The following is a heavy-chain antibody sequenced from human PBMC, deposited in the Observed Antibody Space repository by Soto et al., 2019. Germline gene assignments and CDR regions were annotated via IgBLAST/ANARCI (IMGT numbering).Heavy chain of an antibody. CDR1: GGPIGIHS. CDR3: ARGSIAVAGGISWFDP. CDR2: IYYSGST. V-gene: IGHV4-59*11. D-gene: IGHD6-19*01. Sequence: SLTPCRTTSVAGGPIGIHSVNLLRSTKGKGLEWNGYIYYSGSTNYNPSLKSRVTISVDTYKNQFSLKLSSVTDADTAVYYCARGSIAVAGGISWFDPWGQGILVT. J-gene: IGHJ5*02.